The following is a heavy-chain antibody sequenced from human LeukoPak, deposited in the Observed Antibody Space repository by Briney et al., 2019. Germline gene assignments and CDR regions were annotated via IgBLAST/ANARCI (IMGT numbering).Heavy chain of an antibody. CDR3: AGLVGRYSSGLYYYYFDY. J-gene: IGHJ4*02. CDR1: GDSINSLDL. Sequence: KTSETLSLTCTVSGDSINSLDLWSWVCQPPGKGLEWIGEMYLSRTTHSNPSVKSRVTISIDKSKNQFFLNLSSVTAADTAVYYCAGLVGRYSSGLYYYYFDYWGQGTLVTVSS. CDR2: MYLSRTT. V-gene: IGHV4-4*02. D-gene: IGHD3-22*01.